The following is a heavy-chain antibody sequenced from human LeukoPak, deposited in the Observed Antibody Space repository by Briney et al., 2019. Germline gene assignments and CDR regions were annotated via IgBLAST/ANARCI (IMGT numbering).Heavy chain of an antibody. V-gene: IGHV3-48*01. Sequence: GGSLRLSCAASGFTFSAYSMNWVRQAPGKGLEWVAYIGGGGGTIYYADSVKGRFTISRGNAKNSLYLQMDSLRAEDTAVYYCARNQEIDYYDSSGFYWGVEYWGQGTLVTVSS. D-gene: IGHD3-22*01. CDR1: GFTFSAYS. CDR3: ARNQEIDYYDSSGFYWGVEY. J-gene: IGHJ4*02. CDR2: IGGGGGTI.